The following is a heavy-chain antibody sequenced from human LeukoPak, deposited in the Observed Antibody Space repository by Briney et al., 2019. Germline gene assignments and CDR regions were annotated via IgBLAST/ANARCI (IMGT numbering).Heavy chain of an antibody. D-gene: IGHD3-10*01. CDR1: GFTVSNDY. CDR2: IYSGGTT. J-gene: IGHJ4*02. Sequence: GGSLRLSCAASGFTVSNDYLHWVRQAPGKGLEWVSVIYSGGTTYYANSVKGRFTISRDNSKNTVYLQMNSLRTEDTAVYYCARSLTMVRAYDYWGQGTLVTVSS. CDR3: ARSLTMVRAYDY. V-gene: IGHV3-66*02.